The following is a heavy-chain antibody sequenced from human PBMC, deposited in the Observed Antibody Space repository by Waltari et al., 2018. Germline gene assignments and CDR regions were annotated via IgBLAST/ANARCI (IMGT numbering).Heavy chain of an antibody. CDR2: ISWNSGSI. Sequence: EVQLVESGGGLVQPGRSLRLSCAASGFTFDDYAMHWVSGISWNSGSIGYADSVKGRFTISRDNAKNSLYLQMNSLRAEDMAFYYCAKQGSTGWSHQRGFDSWGQGTLVTISS. D-gene: IGHD6-19*01. CDR1: GFTFDDYA. CDR3: AKQGSTGWSHQRGFDS. J-gene: IGHJ4*02. V-gene: IGHV3-9*03.